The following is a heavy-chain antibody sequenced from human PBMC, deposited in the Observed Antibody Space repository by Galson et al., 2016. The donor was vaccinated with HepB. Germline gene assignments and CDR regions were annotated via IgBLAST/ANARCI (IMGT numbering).Heavy chain of an antibody. D-gene: IGHD5-12*01. J-gene: IGHJ4*01. V-gene: IGHV4-39*01. CDR2: VYYSGST. CDR3: ARNRTLLAATTRVRFFDP. CDR1: GGSISSHTDY. Sequence: ETLSLTCTVSGGSISSHTDYWGWIRQPPGRGLEWIGSVYYSGSTVYNPSFKSRVTISVDTSNNQFSLELSSVTAEDTAVYYCARNRTLLAATTRVRFFDPWGRGTLVIVSS.